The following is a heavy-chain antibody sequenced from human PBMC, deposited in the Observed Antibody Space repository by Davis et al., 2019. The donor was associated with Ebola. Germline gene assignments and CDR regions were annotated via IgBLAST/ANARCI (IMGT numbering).Heavy chain of an antibody. CDR3: TSFVFAPSY. Sequence: GESLKISCAASGFTFSGSAMHWVRQASGKGLEWVGRIRSKANSYATAYAASVKGRFTISRDDSKNTAYLQMNSLKTEDTAVYYCTSFVFAPSYWGQGTLVTVSS. J-gene: IGHJ4*02. D-gene: IGHD3-16*01. CDR1: GFTFSGSA. V-gene: IGHV3-73*01. CDR2: IRSKANSYAT.